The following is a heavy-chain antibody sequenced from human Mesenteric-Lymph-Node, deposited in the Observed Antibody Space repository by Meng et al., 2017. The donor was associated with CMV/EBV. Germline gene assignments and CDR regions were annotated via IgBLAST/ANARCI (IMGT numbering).Heavy chain of an antibody. CDR1: GGSISSGGYC. D-gene: IGHD2-2*01. V-gene: IGHV4-31*02. CDR3: ARDIRSSRGWFDP. J-gene: IGHJ5*02. CDR2: IYYSGNT. Sequence: VSGGSISSGGYCWSWIRQHPGKGLEWIGYIYYSGNTYYNPSLKSRVTISVDTSKNQFSLKLSSVTAADTAVYYCARDIRSSRGWFDPWGQGTLVTVSS.